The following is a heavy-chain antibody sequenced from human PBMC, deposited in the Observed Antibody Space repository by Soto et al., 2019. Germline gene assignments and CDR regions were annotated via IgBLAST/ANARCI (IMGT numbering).Heavy chain of an antibody. V-gene: IGHV4-4*02. D-gene: IGHD1-1*01. CDR1: GGSVRAPDW. CDR3: ARVRQGCSANNCYFDP. CDR2: VHISGHS. J-gene: IGHJ5*01. Sequence: PSETLSLTCTLSGGSVRAPDWWNWVRQSPDKGLEWIAAVHISGHSNYNPSLGSRVSVSIDSSKNQFYLNLNSVTAADTAIYYCARVRQGCSANNCYFDPWGQGTQVTVPS.